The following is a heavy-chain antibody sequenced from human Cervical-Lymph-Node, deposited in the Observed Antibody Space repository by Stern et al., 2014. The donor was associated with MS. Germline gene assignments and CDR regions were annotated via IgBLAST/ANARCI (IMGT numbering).Heavy chain of an antibody. CDR3: ARVEGYNQYYFDY. CDR2: ISSSSSYT. D-gene: IGHD5-24*01. J-gene: IGHJ4*02. CDR1: GFTFSDYY. V-gene: IGHV3-11*06. Sequence: VHLVESGGGLVKPGGSLRLSCAASGFTFSDYYMSWIRQAPGKGLEWVSYISSSSSYTNYADSVKGRFTISRDNAKNSLYLQMNSLRAEDTAVYYCARVEGYNQYYFDYWGQGTLVTVSS.